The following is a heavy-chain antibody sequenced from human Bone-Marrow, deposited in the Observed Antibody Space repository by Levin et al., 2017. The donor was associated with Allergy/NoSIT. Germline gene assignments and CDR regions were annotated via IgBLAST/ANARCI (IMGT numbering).Heavy chain of an antibody. Sequence: ASVKVSCKASGYTFSNHVINWVRQAPGQGLEWMGWISADNGDTTYAQKLQGRVTMTTDTSTSTAYIELRSLRSDDTAVYYCAGEEVVAKYDYWGQGTLVTVSS. V-gene: IGHV1-18*01. CDR3: AGEEVVAKYDY. D-gene: IGHD2-15*01. CDR2: ISADNGDT. CDR1: GYTFSNHV. J-gene: IGHJ4*02.